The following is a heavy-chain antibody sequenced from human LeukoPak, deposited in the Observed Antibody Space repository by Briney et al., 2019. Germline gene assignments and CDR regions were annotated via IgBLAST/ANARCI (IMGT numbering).Heavy chain of an antibody. D-gene: IGHD6-19*01. CDR1: GGSISTYH. CDR3: ARRIIAVAGFDDAFDI. Sequence: SETLSLTCTVSGGSISTYHWAWIRQPPGKGLEWIGFIYYSGSADYNPSLKSRVTMSVDTSKDQFSLKLSSVTAADTAVYYCARRIIAVAGFDDAFDIWGQGTMVTVSS. CDR2: IYYSGSA. V-gene: IGHV4-59*01. J-gene: IGHJ3*02.